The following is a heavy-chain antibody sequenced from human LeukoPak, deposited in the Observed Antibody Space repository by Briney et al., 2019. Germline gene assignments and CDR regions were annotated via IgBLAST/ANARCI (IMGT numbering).Heavy chain of an antibody. D-gene: IGHD1-26*01. CDR2: TRNEANIYAT. J-gene: IGHJ3*02. CDR3: ASPVGATTVRAFDI. Sequence: GGSLRLSCAASGFIFSDHYMDWVRQAPGKGLEWVGRTRNEANIYATKYAASVKGRFTISRDDSKNSLYLQMNSLKTEDTAVYYCASPVGATTVRAFDIWGQGTMVTVSS. V-gene: IGHV3-72*01. CDR1: GFIFSDHY.